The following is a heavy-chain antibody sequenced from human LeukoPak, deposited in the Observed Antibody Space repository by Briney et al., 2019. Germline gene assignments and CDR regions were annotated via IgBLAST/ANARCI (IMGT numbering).Heavy chain of an antibody. D-gene: IGHD3-10*01. CDR1: GFTFSDYY. Sequence: GGSLRLSCAPSGFTFSDYYMSWIRQAPGKGLEWVSYISSSGSTIYYADSVKGRFTISRDNAKNSLYLQMNSLRAEDTAVYYCARAPGRGRYYFDYWGQGTLVTVSS. CDR2: ISSSGSTI. J-gene: IGHJ4*02. CDR3: ARAPGRGRYYFDY. V-gene: IGHV3-11*01.